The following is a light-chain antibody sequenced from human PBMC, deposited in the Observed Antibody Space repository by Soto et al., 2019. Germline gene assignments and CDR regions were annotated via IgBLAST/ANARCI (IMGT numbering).Light chain of an antibody. Sequence: QSVLTQPPSGSGAPGQRVTISCTGSRSNIGAGYDVHWYQQLPGTAPKLVIYGNSNRPSGVPDRFSGSKSGTSASLAITGLQAEDEADYYCQSYDSSLRGVVFGGRTKLTVL. CDR3: QSYDSSLRGVV. J-gene: IGLJ2*01. CDR2: GNS. CDR1: RSNIGAGYD. V-gene: IGLV1-40*01.